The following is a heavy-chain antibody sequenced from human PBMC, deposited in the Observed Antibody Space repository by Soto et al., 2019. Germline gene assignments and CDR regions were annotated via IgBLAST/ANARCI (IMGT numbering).Heavy chain of an antibody. V-gene: IGHV4-39*01. CDR3: ARHEAYDSVWGKSDGSDY. CDR1: GGSISSNSYY. D-gene: IGHD3-16*01. Sequence: SETLSLTCTVSGGSISSNSYYWDWIRRPPGKGLEWIGSMYYSGATYHNPSLQSRVTISVDTSKNQFSLHLSSVTAADTAVYYCARHEAYDSVWGKSDGSDYWGQGTPAPVSS. J-gene: IGHJ4*02. CDR2: MYYSGAT.